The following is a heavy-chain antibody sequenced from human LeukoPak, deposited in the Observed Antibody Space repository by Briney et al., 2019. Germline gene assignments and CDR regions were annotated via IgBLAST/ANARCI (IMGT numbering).Heavy chain of an antibody. CDR3: ARGPVGAPYNSGYYYPPQGWFDP. CDR1: GGSISSYY. Sequence: SETLSLTCTVSGGSISSYYWSWIRQPPGKGLGWIGYIYYSGSTNYNPSLKSRVTISVDTSKNQFSLKLSSVTAADTAVYYCARGPVGAPYNSGYYYPPQGWFDPWGQGTLVTVSS. J-gene: IGHJ5*02. CDR2: IYYSGST. D-gene: IGHD3-22*01. V-gene: IGHV4-59*01.